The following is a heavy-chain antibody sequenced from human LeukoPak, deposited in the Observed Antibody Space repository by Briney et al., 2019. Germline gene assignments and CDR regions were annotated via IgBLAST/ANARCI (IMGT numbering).Heavy chain of an antibody. CDR2: NWGA. CDR3: AVYFPGHGGRGS. D-gene: IGHD4-23*01. Sequence: SETLSLTCIVSGASFANHHWSWIRQRPGKGLEWIGNNWGADYNPSLRSRVSISLDASKTQFSLNLTSVTAADTAVYFCAVYFPGHGGRGSWGPGAQVTVSS. J-gene: IGHJ4*02. V-gene: IGHV4-4*09. CDR1: GASFANHH.